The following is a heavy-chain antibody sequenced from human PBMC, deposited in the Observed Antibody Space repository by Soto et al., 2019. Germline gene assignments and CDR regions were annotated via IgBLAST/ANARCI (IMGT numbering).Heavy chain of an antibody. CDR2: IYHSGST. CDR3: AIGSTYYYDSSGYYPLGY. J-gene: IGHJ4*02. V-gene: IGHV4-4*02. Sequence: QVQLQESGPGLVKPSGTLSLTCAVSGGPITSSNWWSWVRQPPGKGLEWIGEIYHSGSTNYNPSLKSRVTISVDKSKNQFSLKLSSVTAADTAVYYCAIGSTYYYDSSGYYPLGYWGQGTLVTVSS. D-gene: IGHD3-22*01. CDR1: GGPITSSNW.